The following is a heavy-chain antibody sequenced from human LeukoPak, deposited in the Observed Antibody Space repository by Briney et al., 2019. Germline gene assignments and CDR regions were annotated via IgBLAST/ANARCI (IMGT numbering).Heavy chain of an antibody. V-gene: IGHV4-59*08. CDR1: GASITSCY. J-gene: IGHJ4*02. D-gene: IGHD1-26*01. Sequence: SETLSLTCTVSGASITSCYRSWIRQPPGKGLEWIGYIYYSGSTTYKPSLKSRVTISVDTSKNQFSLKLSSVTAADTAVYYCARLSIVGATNFDYWGQGTLVTVSS. CDR2: IYYSGST. CDR3: ARLSIVGATNFDY.